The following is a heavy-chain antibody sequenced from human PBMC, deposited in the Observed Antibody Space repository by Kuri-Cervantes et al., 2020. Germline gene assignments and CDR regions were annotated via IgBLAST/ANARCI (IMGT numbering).Heavy chain of an antibody. V-gene: IGHV1-2*02. CDR3: ATDGYGSGSGDTFDI. D-gene: IGHD3-10*01. J-gene: IGHJ3*02. Sequence: ASVKVSCKASGYTFTGYYMHWVRQAPGQGLEWMGWINPNSGGTNYAQKFQGRVTMTEDTSTDTAYMELSSLRSEDTAVYYCATDGYGSGSGDTFDIWGQGTMVTVSS. CDR1: GYTFTGYY. CDR2: INPNSGGT.